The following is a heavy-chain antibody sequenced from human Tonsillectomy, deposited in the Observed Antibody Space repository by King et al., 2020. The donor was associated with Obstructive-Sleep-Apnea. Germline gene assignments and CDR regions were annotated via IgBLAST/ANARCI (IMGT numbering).Heavy chain of an antibody. V-gene: IGHV4-4*02. Sequence: QLQESGPGLVKPSGTLSLTCAVSGGSISSSNWWSWVRQPPGKGLEWSGEIYHSGSTNYNPSLKSRVTISVDKSKNQFSLKLSSGTAADTAVYYCAGGADYYDSMDYFDYWGQGTLVTVSS. J-gene: IGHJ4*02. CDR1: GGSISSSNW. CDR3: AGGADYYDSMDYFDY. CDR2: IYHSGST. D-gene: IGHD3-22*01.